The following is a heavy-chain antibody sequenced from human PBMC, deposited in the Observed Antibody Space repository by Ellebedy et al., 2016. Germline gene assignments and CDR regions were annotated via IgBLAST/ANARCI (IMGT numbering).Heavy chain of an antibody. CDR2: ISYDGSNK. V-gene: IGHV3-30-3*01. Sequence: GESLKISXAASGFTFSSYAMHWVRQAPGKGLEWVAVISYDGSNKYYADSVKGRFTISRDNSKNTLYLQMNSLRAEDTAVYYCAREDYYGSGSYYGDPFDYWGQGTLVTVSS. CDR3: AREDYYGSGSYYGDPFDY. CDR1: GFTFSSYA. J-gene: IGHJ4*02. D-gene: IGHD3-10*01.